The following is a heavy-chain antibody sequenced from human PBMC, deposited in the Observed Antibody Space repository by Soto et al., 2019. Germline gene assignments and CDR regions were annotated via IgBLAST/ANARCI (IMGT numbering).Heavy chain of an antibody. Sequence: SVKVSCKVSGGTFRSYAINWVRQAPGQGLEWMGGITPISGTTNYAQKFQGRVTITADESTSTVYMDLSSLRYDDTAVYYCARAGTWGQGSPVTVSS. V-gene: IGHV1-69*13. J-gene: IGHJ5*02. CDR1: GGTFRSYA. CDR2: ITPISGTT. CDR3: ARAGT.